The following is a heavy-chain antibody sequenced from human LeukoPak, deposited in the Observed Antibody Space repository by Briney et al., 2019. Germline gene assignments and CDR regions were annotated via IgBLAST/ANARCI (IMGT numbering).Heavy chain of an antibody. CDR1: GGTFSSYA. CDR2: INPSDGST. V-gene: IGHV1-46*01. J-gene: IGHJ4*02. Sequence: ASVKVSCKASGGTFSSYAISWVRQAPGQGLEWMGIINPSDGSTNYAQTFQGRVTMTRDTSTSTVYMELSSLRSEDTALYYCANAYYDTSGYVYFEYWGQGTLVTVSS. D-gene: IGHD3-22*01. CDR3: ANAYYDTSGYVYFEY.